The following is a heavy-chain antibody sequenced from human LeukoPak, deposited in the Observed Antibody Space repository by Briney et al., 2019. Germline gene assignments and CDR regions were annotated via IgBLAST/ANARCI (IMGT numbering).Heavy chain of an antibody. D-gene: IGHD6-19*01. CDR2: IAPSDSYT. J-gene: IGHJ4*02. V-gene: IGHV5-10-1*01. Sequence: PGESLKISCKGSGYSFTSYWISWVRQMPGKGQEWMGRIAPSDSYTNYSPSFQGHVTISADKSISTAYLQWSSLKASDTAMYYCARPSSGWYVLDYWGQGTLVTVSS. CDR3: ARPSSGWYVLDY. CDR1: GYSFTSYW.